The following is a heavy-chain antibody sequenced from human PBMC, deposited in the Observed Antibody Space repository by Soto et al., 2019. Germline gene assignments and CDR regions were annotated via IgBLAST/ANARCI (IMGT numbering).Heavy chain of an antibody. J-gene: IGHJ6*03. V-gene: IGHV3-7*01. CDR2: IKQDRSEK. CDR1: GFTFSSYW. CDR3: ARADGHYDILTGYYYYYYMDV. Sequence: GGSLRLSCAASGFTFSSYWMSWVRQAPGKGLEWVANIKQDRSEKYYVDSVKGRFTISRDNAKNSLYLQMNSLRAEDTAVYYCARADGHYDILTGYYYYYYMDVWGKGTTVTVAS. D-gene: IGHD3-9*01.